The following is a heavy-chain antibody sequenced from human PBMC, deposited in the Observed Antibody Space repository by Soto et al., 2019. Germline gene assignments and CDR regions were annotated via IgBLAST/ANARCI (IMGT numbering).Heavy chain of an antibody. CDR3: ARGATPDY. Sequence: EVQLVESGGGLVQPGESLRLSCAASGFTFSSYWMTWVRQAPGKGLEWVAYIDQDGSAKYYVDSVKGRFTISRDNAKNALYLQMNSLRAEDTALYYCARGATPDYWGQGTLVTVSS. CDR1: GFTFSSYW. V-gene: IGHV3-7*01. J-gene: IGHJ4*02. CDR2: IDQDGSAK.